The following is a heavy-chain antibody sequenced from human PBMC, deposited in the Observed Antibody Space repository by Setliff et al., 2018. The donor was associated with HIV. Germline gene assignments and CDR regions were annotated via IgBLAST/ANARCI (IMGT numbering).Heavy chain of an antibody. J-gene: IGHJ4*02. CDR1: GFTLRSDY. Sequence: GGSLRLSCAASGFTLRSDYMRWIRQAPGKGLDWVSVIYNDDTTYYADSVKGRFTTSKDNSKNTLFLQMNDLRPEDTAMYYCARGHYEVWGQGTLVTVSS. CDR2: IYNDDTT. CDR3: ARGHYEV. V-gene: IGHV3-53*01. D-gene: IGHD4-17*01.